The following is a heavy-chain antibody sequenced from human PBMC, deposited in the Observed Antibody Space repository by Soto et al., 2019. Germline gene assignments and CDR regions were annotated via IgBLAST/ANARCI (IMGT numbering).Heavy chain of an antibody. D-gene: IGHD1-1*01. CDR3: ARDRDAYNRFDP. CDR1: GASISSYY. V-gene: IGHV4-59*01. CDR2: IHYSGTI. J-gene: IGHJ5*02. Sequence: SETLSLTCSVSGASISSYYWSWIRQPRGKGLEWIGYIHYSGTINYNPSLKSRVTISIDMSKSQVSLKLTSVTAADTAVYYCARDRDAYNRFDPWGQGTLVTVSS.